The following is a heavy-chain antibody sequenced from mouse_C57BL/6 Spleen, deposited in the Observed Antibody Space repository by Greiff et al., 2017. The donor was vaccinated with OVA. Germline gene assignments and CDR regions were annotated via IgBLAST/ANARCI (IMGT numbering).Heavy chain of an antibody. J-gene: IGHJ4*01. Sequence: QVQLQQPGAELVMPGASVKLSCKASGYTFTSYWMHWVKQRPGQGLEWIGEIDPSDSYTNYPQTFKGKSTLTVDKSSSTAYMQLSSLTSEDSAVYYCARWDYDAMDYWGQGTSVTVSS. V-gene: IGHV1-69*01. CDR3: ARWDYDAMDY. CDR1: GYTFTSYW. CDR2: IDPSDSYT.